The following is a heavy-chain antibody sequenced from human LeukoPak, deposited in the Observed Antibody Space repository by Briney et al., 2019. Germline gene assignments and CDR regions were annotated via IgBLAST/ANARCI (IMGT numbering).Heavy chain of an antibody. CDR3: ARVDTAMVLDY. Sequence: GGSLRLSCAASGFTFSSYSMNWVRQAPGKGLEWVSYISSTSSTIYYADSVKGRFTISRDKAKNSLYLQMNSLRAEDTAVYYCARVDTAMVLDYWGQGTLATVSS. D-gene: IGHD5-18*01. J-gene: IGHJ4*02. CDR1: GFTFSSYS. V-gene: IGHV3-48*01. CDR2: ISSTSSTI.